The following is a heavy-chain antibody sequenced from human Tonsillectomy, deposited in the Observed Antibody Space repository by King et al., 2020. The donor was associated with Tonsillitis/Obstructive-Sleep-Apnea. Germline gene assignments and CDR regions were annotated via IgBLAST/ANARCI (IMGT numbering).Heavy chain of an antibody. J-gene: IGHJ4*02. Sequence: VQLQQWGAGLLKPSETLSLTCAVYGGSFSGYYWSWIRQPPGKGLGWIGEINPSGSTNYNPSLKSRVTISVDTSKNQFSLKLSSVTAADTAVYYCASFLYCSSTSCFDYWGRGTLVTVSS. D-gene: IGHD2-2*01. CDR2: INPSGST. V-gene: IGHV4-34*01. CDR1: GGSFSGYY. CDR3: ASFLYCSSTSCFDY.